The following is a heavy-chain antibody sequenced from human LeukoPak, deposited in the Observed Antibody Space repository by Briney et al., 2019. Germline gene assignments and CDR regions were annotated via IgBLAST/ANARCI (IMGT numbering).Heavy chain of an antibody. Sequence: GGSLRLSCAASGFTFSDYYMSWTRQAPGKGLEWVSYISSSGSTIYYADSVKGRFTISRDNAKNSLYLQMNSLRAEDTAVYYCARDPHYYDSSGYYNYWGQGTLVTVSS. V-gene: IGHV3-11*04. CDR1: GFTFSDYY. CDR3: ARDPHYYDSSGYYNY. J-gene: IGHJ4*02. D-gene: IGHD3-22*01. CDR2: ISSSGSTI.